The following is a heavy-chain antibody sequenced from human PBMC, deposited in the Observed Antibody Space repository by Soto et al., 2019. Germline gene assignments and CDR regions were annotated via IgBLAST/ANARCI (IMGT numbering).Heavy chain of an antibody. Sequence: ASVKVSCKASGDRFTNYYIHWVRQAPGQGLEWMGRMNIDTGGTTFAQNFQGRVTMTRDTSISTAYMELSSVKSDDTAIYYCARDGNFAFRGYSFAFDLWGQGTLVTVSS. CDR2: MNIDTGGT. V-gene: IGHV1-2*06. CDR1: GDRFTNYY. D-gene: IGHD5-18*01. J-gene: IGHJ4*02. CDR3: ARDGNFAFRGYSFAFDL.